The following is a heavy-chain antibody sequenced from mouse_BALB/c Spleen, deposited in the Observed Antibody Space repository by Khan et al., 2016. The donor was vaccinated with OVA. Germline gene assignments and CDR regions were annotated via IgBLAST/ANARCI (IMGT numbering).Heavy chain of an antibody. CDR1: GYSITTDYA. CDR3: ARVYGGDFDY. J-gene: IGHJ2*01. V-gene: IGHV3-2*02. D-gene: IGHD1-1*01. Sequence: EVQLQESGSGLVKPSQSLSLTCTVTGYSITTDYAWNWIRQFPGNKLEWMGYISYSGNTKYNPSLKSRISITRDTSKNQFFLQLKSVTTEDTARYDCARVYGGDFDYWGQGTTLTVSS. CDR2: ISYSGNT.